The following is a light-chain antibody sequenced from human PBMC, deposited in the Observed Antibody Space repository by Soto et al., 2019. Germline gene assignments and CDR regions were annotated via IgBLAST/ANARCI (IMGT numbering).Light chain of an antibody. J-gene: IGLJ3*02. V-gene: IGLV1-40*01. Sequence: QSVLTQPPSVSGAPGQRVTISCTGRSSNIGAGYDVHWYQQLPGTAPKLLIYGNSNRPSGVPDRFSGSKSGTSASLAITGLQAEDEADYYCQSYDSSLRALVFGGGTQRTFL. CDR3: QSYDSSLRALV. CDR1: SSNIGAGYD. CDR2: GNS.